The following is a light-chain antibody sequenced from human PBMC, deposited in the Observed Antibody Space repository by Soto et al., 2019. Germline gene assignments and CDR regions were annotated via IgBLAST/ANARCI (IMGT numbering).Light chain of an antibody. CDR2: DVS. CDR1: SSDVGGYNY. V-gene: IGLV2-14*01. J-gene: IGLJ1*01. Sequence: QPASVSVSPGQAITISCTGTSSDVGGYNYVSWYQQHPGKAPKLMIYDVSNRPSGVSNRFSGSKSGNTASLTISGLQAEDEADYYCSSYTSSSTLLYVFGTGTRVTVL. CDR3: SSYTSSSTLLYV.